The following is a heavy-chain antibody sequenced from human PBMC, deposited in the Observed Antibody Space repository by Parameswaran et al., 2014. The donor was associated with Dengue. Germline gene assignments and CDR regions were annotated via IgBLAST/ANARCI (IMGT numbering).Heavy chain of an antibody. D-gene: IGHD6-13*01. J-gene: IGHJ4*02. Sequence: VRQAPGKGLKWVTVIWYDGSIKYYADSVKGRFTISRDNSKNTLYLQMNSLRAEDMGVYYCARAVGSASSSWADFDYWGQGTLVTVSS. CDR2: IWYDGSIK. V-gene: IGHV3-33*01. CDR3: ARAVGSASSSWADFDY.